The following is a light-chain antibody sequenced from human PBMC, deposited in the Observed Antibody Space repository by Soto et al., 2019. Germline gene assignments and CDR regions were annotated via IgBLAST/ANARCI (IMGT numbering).Light chain of an antibody. CDR1: QSITTY. CDR3: QQSYSRPRT. CDR2: TTS. J-gene: IGKJ1*01. V-gene: IGKV1-39*01. Sequence: DIQMTQSPSSLSAAVGDRVTITCRSSQSITTYLNWYQQKPGKAPNLLIYTTSNLESGVPSRFSGSGSGTDFTLTINSLQHEDFATYFCQQSYSRPRTFGQGTKVDIK.